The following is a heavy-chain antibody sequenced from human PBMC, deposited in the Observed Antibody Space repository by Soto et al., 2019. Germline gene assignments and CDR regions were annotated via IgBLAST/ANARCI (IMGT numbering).Heavy chain of an antibody. D-gene: IGHD5-18*01. CDR3: ARPARVQLWNRGAFDI. CDR1: GGTFSSYA. J-gene: IGHJ3*02. CDR2: NIPIFGTA. Sequence: QVQLVQSGAEVKKPGSSVKVSCKASGGTFSSYAISWVRQAPGQGLEWMGGNIPIFGTANYAQKFQGRVTITADESTSTAYMELSSLRSEDTAVYYCARPARVQLWNRGAFDIWGQGTMVTVSS. V-gene: IGHV1-69*12.